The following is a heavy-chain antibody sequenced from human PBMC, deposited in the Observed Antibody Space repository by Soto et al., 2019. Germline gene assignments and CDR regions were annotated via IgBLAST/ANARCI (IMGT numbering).Heavy chain of an antibody. D-gene: IGHD4-17*01. CDR2: IWYDGSNK. CDR3: ARDRHGDYDGGNFDY. CDR1: GFTFSSYG. Sequence: QVQLVESGGGVVQPGRSLRLSCAASGFTFSSYGMHWVRQAPGKGLEWVAVIWYDGSNKYYADSVKCRFTISRDNSKNTLYLQMNSLRAEDTAVYYCARDRHGDYDGGNFDYWGQGTLVTVSS. V-gene: IGHV3-33*01. J-gene: IGHJ4*02.